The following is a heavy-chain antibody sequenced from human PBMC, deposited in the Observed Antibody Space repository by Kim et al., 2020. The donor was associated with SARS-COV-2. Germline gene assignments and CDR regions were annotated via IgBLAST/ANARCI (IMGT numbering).Heavy chain of an antibody. Sequence: ASVKFSCKTSGYTFTDYPLYWVRQAPGQGLEWMGWINTVSGDTRSSQNFQGRVTITRDTSANTAYMELSSLRSEDTAVYYCAKKKFFAAGIYSDFDYWGQ. V-gene: IGHV1-3*04. CDR3: AKKKFFAAGIYSDFDY. CDR1: GYTFTDYP. J-gene: IGHJ4*02. CDR2: INTVSGDT. D-gene: IGHD2-15*01.